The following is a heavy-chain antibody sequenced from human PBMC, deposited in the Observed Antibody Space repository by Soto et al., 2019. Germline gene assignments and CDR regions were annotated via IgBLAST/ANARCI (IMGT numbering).Heavy chain of an antibody. D-gene: IGHD3-3*01. CDR2: ISSSSSYI. Sequence: GGSLRLSCAASGFTFSSYSMNWVRQAPGKGLEWVSSISSSSSYIYYADSVKGRFTISRDNAKNSLYLQMNSLRAEDTAVYYCARDRVDFWSGGYNAFDIWGQGTMVTVSS. CDR3: ARDRVDFWSGGYNAFDI. V-gene: IGHV3-21*01. CDR1: GFTFSSYS. J-gene: IGHJ3*02.